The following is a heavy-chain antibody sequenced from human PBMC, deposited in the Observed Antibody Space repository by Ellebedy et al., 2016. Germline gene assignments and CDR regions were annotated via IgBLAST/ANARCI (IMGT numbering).Heavy chain of an antibody. Sequence: GGSLKISCAASGFTFSSYAMHWVRQAPGKVLEWVANIKQDGSEKYYVDSVKGRFTISRDNAKNSLYLQMNSLRAEDTAVYYCASYYSSSWYVQYYYGMDVWGQGTTVTVSS. CDR1: GFTFSSYA. V-gene: IGHV3-7*03. CDR3: ASYYSSSWYVQYYYGMDV. D-gene: IGHD6-13*01. J-gene: IGHJ6*02. CDR2: IKQDGSEK.